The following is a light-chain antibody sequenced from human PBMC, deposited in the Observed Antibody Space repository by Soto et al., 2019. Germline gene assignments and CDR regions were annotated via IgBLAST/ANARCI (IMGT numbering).Light chain of an antibody. CDR1: QGTNNY. CDR2: AAY. V-gene: IGKV1-9*01. J-gene: IGKJ3*01. Sequence: DIQLTQSPSFLSASVGDRVTITCRASQGTNNYLAWYQQKPGKAPNLLIYAAYTLQNGVPSRFSGSGSGTEFTLTITNLQPEDFATYHCQQLKSYPITFGPGTKVD. CDR3: QQLKSYPIT.